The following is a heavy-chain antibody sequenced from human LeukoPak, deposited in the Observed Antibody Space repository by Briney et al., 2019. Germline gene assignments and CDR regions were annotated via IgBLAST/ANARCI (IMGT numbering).Heavy chain of an antibody. CDR1: GGSMSSGSYY. Sequence: SQTLSLTCTVSGGSMSSGSYYWSWIRQPAGKGLEWIGRIYTSGSTNYNPSLKSRVTISVDTSKNQFSLKLSSVTAADTAVYYCARGVGAAAGNFDYWGQGTLVTVSS. CDR3: ARGVGAAAGNFDY. D-gene: IGHD6-13*01. CDR2: IYTSGST. V-gene: IGHV4-61*02. J-gene: IGHJ4*02.